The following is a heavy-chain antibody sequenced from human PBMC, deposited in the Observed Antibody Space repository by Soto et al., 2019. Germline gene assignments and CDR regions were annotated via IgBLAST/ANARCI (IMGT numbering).Heavy chain of an antibody. CDR2: IWYDGSNK. V-gene: IGHV3-33*01. CDR1: GFTFSSYG. D-gene: IGHD2-2*01. Sequence: GGSLRLSCAASGFTFSSYGMHWVRQAPGKGLEWVAVIWYDGSNKYYADSVKGRFTISRDNSKNTLYLQMNSLRAEDTAVYYCARDYYCSSTSCYVGWFDSWGQGTLVTVSS. CDR3: ARDYYCSSTSCYVGWFDS. J-gene: IGHJ5*01.